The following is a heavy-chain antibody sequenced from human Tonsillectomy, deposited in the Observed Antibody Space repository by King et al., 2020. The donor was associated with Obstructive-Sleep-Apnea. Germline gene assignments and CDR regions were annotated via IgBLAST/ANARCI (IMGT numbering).Heavy chain of an antibody. CDR3: SREGPYCSGGSCYAY. Sequence: QLQESGPGLVKPSETLSLTCTVSGGSISSSSYYGGWIRQPPGKGLGCIGSIYYIGSTYYNPSLKSRVTISVDTSKNQYSLKRISVNAADTAVYYCSREGPYCSGGSCYAYWGQGTLVTVSS. V-gene: IGHV4-39*07. J-gene: IGHJ4*02. D-gene: IGHD2-15*01. CDR1: GGSISSSSYY. CDR2: IYYIGST.